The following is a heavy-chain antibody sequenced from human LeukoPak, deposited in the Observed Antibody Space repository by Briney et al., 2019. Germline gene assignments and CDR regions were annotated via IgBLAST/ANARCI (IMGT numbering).Heavy chain of an antibody. CDR2: IIPIFGTA. CDR1: GGTFSSYA. D-gene: IGHD6-19*01. V-gene: IGHV1-69*13. Sequence: SVKVSCKASGGTFSSYAISWVRQAPGQGLEWMGGIIPIFGTAYYAQKFQGRVTITADESTSTAYMELSSLRSEDTAVYYCATDLENLAVAGLPKGYWGQGTLVTVSS. J-gene: IGHJ4*02. CDR3: ATDLENLAVAGLPKGY.